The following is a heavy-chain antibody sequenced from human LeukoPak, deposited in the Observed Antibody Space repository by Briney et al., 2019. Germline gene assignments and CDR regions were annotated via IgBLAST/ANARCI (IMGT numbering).Heavy chain of an antibody. Sequence: GGSLRLSCAASGFTFSSYSMNWVRQAPGKGLEWVSSISSSSSYIYYADSVKGRFTISRDNAKNSLYLQMNSLRAEDTAVYYCARDRGGSGKGGDYWGQGTLVTVSS. CDR3: ARDRGGSGKGGDY. CDR2: ISSSSSYI. J-gene: IGHJ4*02. D-gene: IGHD2-15*01. V-gene: IGHV3-21*01. CDR1: GFTFSSYS.